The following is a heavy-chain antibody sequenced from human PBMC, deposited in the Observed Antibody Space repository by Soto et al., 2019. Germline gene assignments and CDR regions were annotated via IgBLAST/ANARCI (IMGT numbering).Heavy chain of an antibody. D-gene: IGHD3-22*01. Sequence: LSLTCAVSGFSISSGYFWGWIRQPPGKGPEWLGSIYHSGTTYYNPSVKGRVTISVDTSKNQFSLKMSSVTAADTAVYYCARDTSCYYWFDLWGQGTLVTVSS. CDR2: IYHSGTT. V-gene: IGHV4-38-2*02. J-gene: IGHJ5*01. CDR1: GFSISSGYF. CDR3: ARDTSCYYWFDL.